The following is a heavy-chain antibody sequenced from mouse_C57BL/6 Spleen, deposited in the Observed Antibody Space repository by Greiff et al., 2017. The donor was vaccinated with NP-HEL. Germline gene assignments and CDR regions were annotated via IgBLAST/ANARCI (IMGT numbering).Heavy chain of an antibody. V-gene: IGHV1-69*01. J-gene: IGHJ4*01. Sequence: VQLQQPGAELVMPGASVKLSCKASGYTFTSYWMHWVKQRPGQGLEWIGEIDPSDSYTNYNQKFKGKSTLTVDKSSSTAYMQLSSLTSEDSAVYYCARSDYDGYYVGAMDYWGQGTSVTVSS. CDR3: ARSDYDGYYVGAMDY. CDR2: IDPSDSYT. CDR1: GYTFTSYW. D-gene: IGHD2-3*01.